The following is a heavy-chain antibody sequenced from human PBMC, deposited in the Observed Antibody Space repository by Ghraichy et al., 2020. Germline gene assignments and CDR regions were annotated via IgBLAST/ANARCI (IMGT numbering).Heavy chain of an antibody. CDR3: ATEGYCTEVECSAVSGLHYFGLDV. CDR1: GFVFSNAW. D-gene: IGHD2-8*02. Sequence: GGSLRLSCAGSGFVFSNAWMSWVRQAPGKGLEWVAHIKSETDGATTDFAAPVKGRFTISRDDSKNTLYLYMNSLKTEDTAVYYCATEGYCTEVECSAVSGLHYFGLDVWGQGTAVTVSS. V-gene: IGHV3-15*01. CDR2: IKSETDGATT. J-gene: IGHJ6*02.